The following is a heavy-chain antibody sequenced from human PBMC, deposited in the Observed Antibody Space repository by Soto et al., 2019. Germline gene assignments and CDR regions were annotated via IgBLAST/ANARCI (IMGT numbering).Heavy chain of an antibody. Sequence: QVQLVQSGAEVKKPGASVKVSCKASGYTFTSYGISWVRQAPGQGLEWMGWISAYNGNTNYAQKLQGRVTMTTDTSTSTAYMELRSLRSDDTAVYYCARAIRGYSSGHHGPFDYWGQGTLVTVSS. J-gene: IGHJ4*02. CDR1: GYTFTSYG. D-gene: IGHD5-18*01. CDR2: ISAYNGNT. CDR3: ARAIRGYSSGHHGPFDY. V-gene: IGHV1-18*04.